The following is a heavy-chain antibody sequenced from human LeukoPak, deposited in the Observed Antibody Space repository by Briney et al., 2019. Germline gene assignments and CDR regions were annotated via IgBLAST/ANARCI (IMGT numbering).Heavy chain of an antibody. V-gene: IGHV5-51*01. D-gene: IGHD6-13*01. Sequence: GEALKIYCKGSGYGSGYSFTSHWIAWVRQMPGKGLEWMGIIYPRHSNTIYCPSFQGQVTISVDTSINTAYLQWISLKASDTAMYYCARHPIAAGGAYNWFDPWGQGTLVTVSS. CDR1: GYSFTSHW. CDR2: IYPRHSNT. CDR3: ARHPIAAGGAYNWFDP. J-gene: IGHJ5*02.